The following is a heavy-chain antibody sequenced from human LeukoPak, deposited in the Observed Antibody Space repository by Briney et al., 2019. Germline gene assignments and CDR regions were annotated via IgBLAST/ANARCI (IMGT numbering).Heavy chain of an antibody. CDR1: GGSISSSSYY. J-gene: IGHJ3*02. V-gene: IGHV4-39*07. CDR2: IYYTGST. D-gene: IGHD3-10*01. CDR3: ARDTYYYGVDI. Sequence: SETLSLTCTVSGGSISSSSYYWGWIRQPPGKGLEWIGSIYYTGSTNYNPSLKSRVTISVDTSKNQFSLKLTSVTTADTAVYYCARDTYYYGVDIWGQGTMVTVSS.